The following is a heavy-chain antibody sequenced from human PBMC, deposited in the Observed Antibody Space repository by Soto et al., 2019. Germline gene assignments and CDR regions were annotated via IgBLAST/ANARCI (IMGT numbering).Heavy chain of an antibody. CDR3: TRDKVARRGMDV. Sequence: EVQLVESGGGLVQPGGSLRLSCAASGFTFSTYWMIWVRQAPGKGLEWVGNMKEDGSQEYYVDSVKGRFTISRDNAKNTLYLQMNSLRVEDTAVYYCTRDKVARRGMDVWGQGTTVTVSS. CDR1: GFTFSTYW. CDR2: MKEDGSQE. J-gene: IGHJ6*02. D-gene: IGHD2-15*01. V-gene: IGHV3-7*04.